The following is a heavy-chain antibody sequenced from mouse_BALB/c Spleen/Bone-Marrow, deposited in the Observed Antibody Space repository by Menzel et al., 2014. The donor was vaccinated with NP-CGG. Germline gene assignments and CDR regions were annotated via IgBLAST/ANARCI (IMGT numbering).Heavy chain of an antibody. Sequence: QVHVKQSGPGLVAPSQSLSITCTVSGFSLTGYGVSWVRQPPGKGLGWLGMIWGDGSTDYNSALKSRLSINKDNSKSQVFLKMNSLQTDDTARYYCARDSFLITRALDYWGQGTSVTVSS. CDR3: ARDSFLITRALDY. J-gene: IGHJ4*01. CDR2: IWGDGST. CDR1: GFSLTGYG. D-gene: IGHD2-4*01. V-gene: IGHV2-6-7*01.